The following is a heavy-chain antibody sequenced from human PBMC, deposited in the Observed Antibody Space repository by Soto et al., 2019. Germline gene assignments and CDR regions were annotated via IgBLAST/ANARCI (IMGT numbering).Heavy chain of an antibody. CDR2: IKPNSGGT. V-gene: IGHV1-2*02. Sequence: ASVNVLFRASGYTFTGNYMHWVRQAPGKGLEWMGWIKPNSGGTNYVQKFKGRVTMTRDTYISTAYWELSSLRSDDTAVYYCARYLVRHIILVRCEWGMDV. CDR3: ARYLVRHIILVRCEWGMDV. CDR1: GYTFTGNY. D-gene: IGHD2-2*01. J-gene: IGHJ6*01.